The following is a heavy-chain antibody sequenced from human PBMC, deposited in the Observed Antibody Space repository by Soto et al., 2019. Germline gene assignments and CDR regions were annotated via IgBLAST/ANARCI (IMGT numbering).Heavy chain of an antibody. D-gene: IGHD5-18*01. Sequence: GSLRLSCAASGFTFDDYTMHWVRQAPGKGLEWVSLISWDGGSTYYADSVKGRFTISRDNSKNSLYLQMNSLRTEDTALYYCAKDLGYSYAQTAFDIWGQGTMVTVSS. CDR1: GFTFDDYT. CDR3: AKDLGYSYAQTAFDI. V-gene: IGHV3-43*01. J-gene: IGHJ3*02. CDR2: ISWDGGST.